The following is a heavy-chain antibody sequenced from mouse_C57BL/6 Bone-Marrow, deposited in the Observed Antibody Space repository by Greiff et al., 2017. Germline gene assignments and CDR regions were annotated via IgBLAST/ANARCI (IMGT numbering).Heavy chain of an antibody. V-gene: IGHV1-9*01. CDR3: ARGNYYGSYYFDY. D-gene: IGHD1-1*01. CDR2: ILPGSGST. Sequence: QVQLKESGAELMKPGASVKLSCKATGYTFTGYWIEWVKQRPGHGLEWIGEILPGSGSTNYNEKFKGKATFTADPSSNTAYMQLSSLTTEDSAIYYCARGNYYGSYYFDYWGQGTTLTVSS. J-gene: IGHJ2*01. CDR1: GYTFTGYW.